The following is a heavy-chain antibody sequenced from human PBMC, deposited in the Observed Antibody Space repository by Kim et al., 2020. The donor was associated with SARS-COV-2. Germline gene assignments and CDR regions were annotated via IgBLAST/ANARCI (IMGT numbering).Heavy chain of an antibody. J-gene: IGHJ6*02. V-gene: IGHV4-34*01. CDR1: GGSFSGYY. D-gene: IGHD6-19*01. CDR2: INHSGST. CDR3: ARGCYRYSSGWTYYYYYGMDV. Sequence: SETLSLTCAVYGGSFSGYYWSWIRQPPGKGLEWIGEINHSGSTNYNPSLKSRVTISVDTSKNQFSLKLSSVTAADTAVYYCARGCYRYSSGWTYYYYYGMDVWGQGTTVTVSS.